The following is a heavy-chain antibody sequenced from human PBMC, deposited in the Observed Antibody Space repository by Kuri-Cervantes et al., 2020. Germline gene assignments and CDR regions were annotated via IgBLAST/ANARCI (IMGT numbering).Heavy chain of an antibody. CDR3: ARSIAAAGDY. CDR1: GYTFTSYY. Sequence: ASVKVSCKASGYTFTSYYMYWVRQAPGQGLEWMGIVNPSGGSTSYAQKFQGRVTMTRDTSTSTAYMELSSLRSEDTAVYYCARSIAAAGDYWGQGTLVTVSS. D-gene: IGHD6-13*01. V-gene: IGHV1-46*01. J-gene: IGHJ4*02. CDR2: VNPSGGST.